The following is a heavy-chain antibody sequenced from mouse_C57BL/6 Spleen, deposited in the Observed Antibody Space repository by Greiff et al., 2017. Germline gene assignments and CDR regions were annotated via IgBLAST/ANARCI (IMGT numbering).Heavy chain of an antibody. V-gene: IGHV1-15*01. J-gene: IGHJ1*03. D-gene: IGHD2-5*01. CDR1: GYTFTDYE. CDR3: TRNKLGSNSLYFDV. Sequence: VQLQQSGAELVRPGASVTLSCKASGYTFTDYEMHWVKQTPVHGLEWIGAIDPETGGTAYNQKFKGKAILTADKSSSTAYMELRSLTSEDSAVYYCTRNKLGSNSLYFDVWGTGTTVTVSS. CDR2: IDPETGGT.